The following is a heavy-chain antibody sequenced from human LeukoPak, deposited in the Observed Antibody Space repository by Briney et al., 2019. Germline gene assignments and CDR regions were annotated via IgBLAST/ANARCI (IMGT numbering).Heavy chain of an antibody. CDR1: GYTFTGYY. V-gene: IGHV1-2*02. Sequence: ASVKASCKASGYTFTGYYMHWVRQAPGQGLEWMGWINPNSGGTNYAQKFQGRVTMTRDTSISTAYMELSRLRSDDTAVYYCARDYDSSGSPHGWFDPWGQGTLVTVSS. CDR2: INPNSGGT. J-gene: IGHJ5*02. D-gene: IGHD3-22*01. CDR3: ARDYDSSGSPHGWFDP.